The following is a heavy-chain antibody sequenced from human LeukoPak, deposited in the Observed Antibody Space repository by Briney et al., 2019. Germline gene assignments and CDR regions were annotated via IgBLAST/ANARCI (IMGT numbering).Heavy chain of an antibody. CDR1: GFTFYKFA. V-gene: IGHV3-23*01. J-gene: IGHJ4*02. CDR3: AKDYEYNSNTWYFH. Sequence: GGSLRLSCAASGFTFYKFAMGWVRQAPGKELEWVSGIIENGGETYYADSVRGRFTISRDNSKNTLYLQMNSLRAEDTAVYYCAKDYEYNSNTWYFHWGRGTLVSVSS. D-gene: IGHD6-13*01. CDR2: IIENGGET.